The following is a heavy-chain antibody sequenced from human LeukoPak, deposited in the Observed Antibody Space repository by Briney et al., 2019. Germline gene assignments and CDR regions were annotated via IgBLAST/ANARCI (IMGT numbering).Heavy chain of an antibody. V-gene: IGHV3-30*03. J-gene: IGHJ4*02. Sequence: GRSMRLSCAASGFTFRTYSIHCLRQAPGKGLEWVTVVSADGRTQLYSDSVKGRFTVSRDNSLNTLHLQMNSLKTEDTAVYYCAREFGHNRWYFDYWGQGALVTVSS. CDR1: GFTFRTYS. D-gene: IGHD5-24*01. CDR3: AREFGHNRWYFDY. CDR2: VSADGRTQ.